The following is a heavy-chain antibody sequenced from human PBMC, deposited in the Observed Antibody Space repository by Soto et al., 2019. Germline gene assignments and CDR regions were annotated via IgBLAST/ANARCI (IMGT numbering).Heavy chain of an antibody. CDR2: ISYDGSNK. V-gene: IGHV3-30*03. CDR3: VAGQYFLDY. D-gene: IGHD6-19*01. Sequence: QVQLVESGGGVVQPGRSLRLSCAASGFSFSSYGMQWVRQAPGKGLEWVAVISYDGSNKYYADSVKDRFTISRDNSKKTLYLQMNSLRADDTAVYYCVAGQYFLDYCGQGTLVTVSS. J-gene: IGHJ4*02. CDR1: GFSFSSYG.